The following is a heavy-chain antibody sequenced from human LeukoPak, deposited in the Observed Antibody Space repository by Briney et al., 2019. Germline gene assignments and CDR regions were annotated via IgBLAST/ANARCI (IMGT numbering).Heavy chain of an antibody. D-gene: IGHD3-10*01. CDR1: GFTFSSYA. V-gene: IGHV3-30-3*01. CDR3: ARDYYYGSGSAPTYNWFDP. Sequence: GRSLRLSCAASGFTFSSYAMHWVRQAPGKGLEWVAVISYDGSNKYYADSVKGRFTISRDNSKNTLYLQMNSLRAEDTAVYYCARDYYYGSGSAPTYNWFDPWGQGTLVTVSS. CDR2: ISYDGSNK. J-gene: IGHJ5*02.